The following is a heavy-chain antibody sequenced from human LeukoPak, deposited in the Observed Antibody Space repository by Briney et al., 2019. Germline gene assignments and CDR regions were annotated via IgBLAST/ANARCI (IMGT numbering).Heavy chain of an antibody. V-gene: IGHV1-2*02. Sequence: GASVKVSCKASRYTFTGYYMHWVRQAPGQGLEGMGWINPNSGGTNYAQKFHGRVTMTRDTSISTAYMELRRLRSDDTAVYYCARGAHYHDSSQGYDYWGQGTLVTVSS. D-gene: IGHD3-22*01. J-gene: IGHJ4*02. CDR3: ARGAHYHDSSQGYDY. CDR1: RYTFTGYY. CDR2: INPNSGGT.